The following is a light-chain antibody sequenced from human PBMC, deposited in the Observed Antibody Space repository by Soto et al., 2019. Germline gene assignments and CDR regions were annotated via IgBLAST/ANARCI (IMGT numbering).Light chain of an antibody. V-gene: IGLV2-8*01. CDR1: SSDVGGYNY. CDR3: SSHVGCNNLNVV. J-gene: IGLJ2*01. CDR2: EVT. Sequence: QSVLTQPPSASGSPGQSVAISCTGTSSDVGGYNYVSWYQQHPGKAPKLMIYEVTKRPSGVPDRFSGSKSGNTASLTVSGLQAEDEADYYCSSHVGCNNLNVVFGGGTKLTVL.